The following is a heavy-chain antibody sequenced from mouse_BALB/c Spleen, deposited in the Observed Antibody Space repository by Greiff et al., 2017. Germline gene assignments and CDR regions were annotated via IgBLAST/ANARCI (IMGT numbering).Heavy chain of an antibody. CDR2: IRSKSNNYAT. D-gene: IGHD2-2*01. V-gene: IGHV10-1*02. CDR3: VRHGYEGFAY. J-gene: IGHJ3*01. Sequence: EVKLMESGGGLVQPKGSLKLSCAASGFTFNTYAMNWVRQAPGKGLEWVARIRSKSNNYATYYADSVKDRFTISRDDSQSMLYLQMNNLKTEDTAMYYCVRHGYEGFAYWGQGTLVTVSA. CDR1: GFTFNTYA.